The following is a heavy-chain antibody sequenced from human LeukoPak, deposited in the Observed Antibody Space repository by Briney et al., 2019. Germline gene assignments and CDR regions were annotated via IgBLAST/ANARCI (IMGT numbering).Heavy chain of an antibody. CDR2: LWPDGSEV. J-gene: IGHJ4*02. Sequence: GGSLRLYCAASGFTFSNYWMGWVRPAPRKGLEWVATLWPDGSEVHHMDSVKGRFTISRDNAENSLYLQMNSLRVEDTAVYYCAGLLGHVTTYDYWGQGTLVTVSS. V-gene: IGHV3-7*01. CDR3: AGLLGHVTTYDY. D-gene: IGHD4-11*01. CDR1: GFTFSNYW.